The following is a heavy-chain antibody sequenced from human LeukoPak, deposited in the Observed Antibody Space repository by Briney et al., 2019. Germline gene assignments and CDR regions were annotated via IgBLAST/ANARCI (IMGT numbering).Heavy chain of an antibody. D-gene: IGHD6-13*01. CDR2: ISAYNGNT. V-gene: IGHV1-18*01. CDR1: GYTFTSYG. J-gene: IGHJ4*02. CDR3: ARDAEYSSSWYFDY. Sequence: ASVKVSCKASGYTFTSYGVSWVRQAPGQGLEWMGWISAYNGNTNYAQKLHARVTMTTDTSTSTAYMELRSLRSDDTAVYYCARDAEYSSSWYFDYWGQGTLVTVSS.